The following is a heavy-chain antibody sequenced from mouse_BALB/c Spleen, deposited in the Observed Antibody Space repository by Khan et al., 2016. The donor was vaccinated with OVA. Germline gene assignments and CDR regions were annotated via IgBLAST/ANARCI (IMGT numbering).Heavy chain of an antibody. D-gene: IGHD3-3*01. J-gene: IGHJ2*01. Sequence: QIQLKQSGPELVRPGASVKLSCKASGYTFTTYWIHWVQQRPGQGLKWIGMINPHSGFTYYNENFKDRATLTSDNSSSTAYMKLSSLKSEDSAVYFCARGDAVCYFDYWGQGTTLTVSS. CDR3: ARGDAVCYFDY. CDR2: INPHSGFT. CDR1: GYTFTTYW. V-gene: IGHV1-76*01.